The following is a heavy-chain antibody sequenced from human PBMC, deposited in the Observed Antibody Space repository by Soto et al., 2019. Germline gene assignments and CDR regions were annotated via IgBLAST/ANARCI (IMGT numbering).Heavy chain of an antibody. D-gene: IGHD2-15*01. V-gene: IGHV1-69*01. CDR1: GGTFSSYA. CDR2: IIPIFGTA. J-gene: IGHJ6*02. CDR3: ARSQGGSSSLDIYYYYYYGMDV. Sequence: QVQLVQSGAEVKKPGSSVKVSCKAPGGTFSSYAISWVRQAPGQGLEWMGGIIPIFGTAKYAQKFQGRVTITTDASTSTGYMELSSLGSEDTAVYYCARSQGGSSSLDIYYYYYYGMDVWGQGTTVTVSS.